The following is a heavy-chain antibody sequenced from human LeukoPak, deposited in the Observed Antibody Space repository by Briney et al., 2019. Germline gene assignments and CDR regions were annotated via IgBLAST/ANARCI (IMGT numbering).Heavy chain of an antibody. D-gene: IGHD2-2*01. CDR2: ISYDGTNK. Sequence: GRSLRLSCVASGFTFSRYAMHWVRRAPGKGLEWVTFISYDGTNKYYADSVKGRFTISRDNAKNSLYLQMNSLRAEDTAVYYCARDSVRRQGYFDYWGQGTLVTVSS. CDR3: ARDSVRRQGYFDY. V-gene: IGHV3-30-3*01. CDR1: GFTFSRYA. J-gene: IGHJ4*02.